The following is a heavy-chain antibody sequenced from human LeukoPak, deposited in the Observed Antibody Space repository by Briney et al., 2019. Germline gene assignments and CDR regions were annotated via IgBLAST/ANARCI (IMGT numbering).Heavy chain of an antibody. J-gene: IGHJ4*02. CDR1: GYTFTSYD. D-gene: IGHD3-10*01. V-gene: IGHV1-8*01. CDR3: VRYYYGSIRSLVSWIFDY. CDR2: MNPNSGNT. Sequence: GASVKVSCKASGYTFTSYDINWVRQATGQGLEWMGWMNPNSGNTGYAQKFQGRVTMTRNTSISTAYMELSSLRSEDTAVYYCVRYYYGSIRSLVSWIFDYWGQGTLVTVSS.